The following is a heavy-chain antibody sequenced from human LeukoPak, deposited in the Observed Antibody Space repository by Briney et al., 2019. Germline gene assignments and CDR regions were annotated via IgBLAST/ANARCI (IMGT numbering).Heavy chain of an antibody. J-gene: IGHJ4*02. CDR2: FDPEDGGT. CDR1: GYTLTELS. CDR3: ATYYYDSSGRLYYFDY. D-gene: IGHD3-22*01. Sequence: ASVKVSCKVSGYTLTELSMHWVRQAPGKGLEWMGGFDPEDGGTIYAQKFQGRVTMTEDTSTDTAYMELSSLRSEDTAVYYCATYYYDSSGRLYYFDYWGQGTLVTVSS. V-gene: IGHV1-24*01.